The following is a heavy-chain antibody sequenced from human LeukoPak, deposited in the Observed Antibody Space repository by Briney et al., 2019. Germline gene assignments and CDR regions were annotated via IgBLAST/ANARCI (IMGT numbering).Heavy chain of an antibody. CDR2: INGDGRNI. V-gene: IGHV3-74*01. CDR1: VFSFSRYW. CDR3: ARAGNYRFDY. J-gene: IGHJ4*02. Sequence: GRSLRLSCVVSVFSFSRYWMHCVCQDPRRGRVWGSRINGDGRNINYADSVRGRFTISRDNAKNTLYLQMNSLRAEDTAVYYCARAGNYRFDYWGQGTLVTVSS. D-gene: IGHD1-7*01.